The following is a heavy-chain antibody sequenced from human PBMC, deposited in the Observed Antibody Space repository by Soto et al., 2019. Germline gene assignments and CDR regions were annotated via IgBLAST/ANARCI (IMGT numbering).Heavy chain of an antibody. J-gene: IGHJ4*02. CDR1: GGSISSGAYY. D-gene: IGHD4-17*01. Sequence: SETLSLTCTVSGGSISSGAYYWSWVRQPPGKGLEWIGYIYYSGSTYYNPSLKSRVTISVDTSKNQFSLKLSSVTATDTAVYYCARDNYGDTYYFDYLGQGTLVTVSS. CDR2: IYYSGST. CDR3: ARDNYGDTYYFDY. V-gene: IGHV4-30-4*01.